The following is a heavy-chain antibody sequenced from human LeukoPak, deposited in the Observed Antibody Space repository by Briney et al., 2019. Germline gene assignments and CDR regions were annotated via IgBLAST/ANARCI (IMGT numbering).Heavy chain of an antibody. CDR1: GFTVNSNY. V-gene: IGHV3-66*01. CDR2: IFSGGST. CDR3: VKTSSGYYYFDY. D-gene: IGHD3-22*01. J-gene: IGHJ4*02. Sequence: GGSLRLSCAAFGFTVNSNYISWVRQAPGKGLEWVSVIFSGGSTFYADSVKGRFTISRDNSENTLYLQMNSLRVEDTAVYYCVKTSSGYYYFDYWGQGTLVTVSS.